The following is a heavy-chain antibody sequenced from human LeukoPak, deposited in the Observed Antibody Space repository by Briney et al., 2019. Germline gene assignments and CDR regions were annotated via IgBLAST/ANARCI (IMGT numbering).Heavy chain of an antibody. V-gene: IGHV4-59*12. D-gene: IGHD1-26*01. J-gene: IGHJ3*02. CDR1: GGSISNNY. Sequence: SEALSLTCTVSGGSISNNYWSWIRQPPGKGLEWIGYIYYSGSTNYNPSLKSRVTISVDTSKNQFSLKLSSVTAADTAVYYCARVRATGAFDIWGQGTMVTVSS. CDR3: ARVRATGAFDI. CDR2: IYYSGST.